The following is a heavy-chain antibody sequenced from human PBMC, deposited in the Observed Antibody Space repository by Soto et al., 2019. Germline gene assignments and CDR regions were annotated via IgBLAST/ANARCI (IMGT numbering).Heavy chain of an antibody. CDR1: GYTFTSYG. CDR2: ISAYNGNT. D-gene: IGHD3-10*02. J-gene: IGHJ5*02. V-gene: IGHV1-18*01. CDR3: ARGGIPLYGAMENNWFDP. Sequence: QVQLVQSGAEVKKPGASVKVSCKASGYTFTSYGISWVRQAPGQGLEWMGWISAYNGNTNYAQKLQGRVTMTTDTATSTAYMGLRSLRSDGTAVYYCARGGIPLYGAMENNWFDPWGQGTLVTVSS.